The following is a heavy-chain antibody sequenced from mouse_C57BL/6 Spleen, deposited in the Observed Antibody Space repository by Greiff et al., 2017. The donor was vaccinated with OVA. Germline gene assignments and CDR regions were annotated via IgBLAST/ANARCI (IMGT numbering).Heavy chain of an antibody. D-gene: IGHD2-4*01. J-gene: IGHJ1*03. V-gene: IGHV1-82*01. CDR2: IYPGDGDT. CDR1: GYAFSSSW. CDR3: ARDYDYDGDWYFDV. Sequence: VKLQESGPELVKPGASVKISCKASGYAFSSSWMNWVKQRPGKGLEWIGRIYPGDGDTNYNGKFKGKATLTADKSSSTAYMQLSSLTSEDSAVYFCARDYDYDGDWYFDVWGTGTTVTVSS.